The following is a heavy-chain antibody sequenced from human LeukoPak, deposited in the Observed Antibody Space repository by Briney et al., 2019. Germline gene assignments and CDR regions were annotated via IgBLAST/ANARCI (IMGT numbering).Heavy chain of an antibody. Sequence: SGPTLVNPTQTPTLTCTFSGFSLSTSGMCVSWIRQPPGKALEWLALIDWDDDKYYSTSLKTRLTISKGTSKNQVVLTMTNMDPVDTATYYCARTGYSSGCYWFDPWGQGTLVTVSS. CDR2: IDWDDDK. V-gene: IGHV2-70*01. D-gene: IGHD6-19*01. CDR1: GFSLSTSGMC. CDR3: ARTGYSSGCYWFDP. J-gene: IGHJ5*02.